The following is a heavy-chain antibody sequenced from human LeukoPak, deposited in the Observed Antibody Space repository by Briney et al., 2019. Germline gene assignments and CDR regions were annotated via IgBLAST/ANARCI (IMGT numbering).Heavy chain of an antibody. CDR3: ARGVTNIAVGDY. V-gene: IGHV3-53*01. Sequence: GGSLRLSCAASGFTVSNNYMKGVRQAPGKGLEWVSIIYSSGNTYYADSVEGRFTISRDNSKNMLYLQMNSLRAEDTAVYYCARGVTNIAVGDYWGQGTLVTVSS. CDR1: GFTVSNNY. CDR2: IYSSGNT. D-gene: IGHD6-19*01. J-gene: IGHJ4*02.